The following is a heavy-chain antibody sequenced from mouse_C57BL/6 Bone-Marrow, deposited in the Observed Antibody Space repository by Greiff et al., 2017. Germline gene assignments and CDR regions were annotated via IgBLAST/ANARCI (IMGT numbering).Heavy chain of an antibody. J-gene: IGHJ1*03. CDR3: ARGGTTVVDWYFDV. D-gene: IGHD1-1*01. Sequence: QVQLQQPGAELVKPGASVKLSCKASGYTFTSYWMHWVKQRPGQGLEWIGMIHPNSGITNYNEKFKSKATLTVDKSSSTAYMQLSSLTSEDSAVYYCARGGTTVVDWYFDVWGTGTTVTVSS. CDR2: IHPNSGIT. CDR1: GYTFTSYW. V-gene: IGHV1-64*01.